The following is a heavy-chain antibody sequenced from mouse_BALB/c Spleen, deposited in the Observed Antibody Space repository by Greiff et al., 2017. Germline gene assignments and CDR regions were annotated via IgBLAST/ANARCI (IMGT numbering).Heavy chain of an antibody. Sequence: EVMLVESGPGLVKPSQSLSLTCTVTGYSITSDYAWNWIRQFPGNKLEWMGYISYSGSTSYNPSLKSRISITRDTSKNQFFLQLNSVTTEDTATYYCATNWGLYYYAMDYWGQGTSVTVSS. J-gene: IGHJ4*01. D-gene: IGHD4-1*01. CDR1: GYSITSDYA. CDR2: ISYSGST. CDR3: ATNWGLYYYAMDY. V-gene: IGHV3-2*02.